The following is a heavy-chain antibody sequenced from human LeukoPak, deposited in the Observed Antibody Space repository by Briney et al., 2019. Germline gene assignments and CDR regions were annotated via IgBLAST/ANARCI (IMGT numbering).Heavy chain of an antibody. CDR3: ARQMYGLLYPDF. J-gene: IGHJ4*02. D-gene: IGHD2-8*01. CDR2: MYYSGST. Sequence: PSETLSLTCTISGVSLSNSDYYWGWVRQPPGKGLEWLATMYYSGSTYYNPSLRSRLTLSADTSKNQITLKLSSVTAADTAVYYCARQMYGLLYPDFWGQGTLVAVSS. CDR1: GVSLSNSDYY. V-gene: IGHV4-39*01.